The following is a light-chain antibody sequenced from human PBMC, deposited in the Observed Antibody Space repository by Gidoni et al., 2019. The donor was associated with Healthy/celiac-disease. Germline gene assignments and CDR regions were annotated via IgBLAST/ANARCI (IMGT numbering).Light chain of an antibody. CDR3: QAWDSSTVV. CDR1: KLGDKY. V-gene: IGLV3-1*01. Sequence: SYELTQPPSVSVAPGQTASITCSGDKLGDKYACWYQQNPCQSPVLVIYQDSKRPSGIPERFSGSNSGNTATLTISGTQAMDEADYYCQAWDSSTVVFGGGTKLTVL. CDR2: QDS. J-gene: IGLJ2*01.